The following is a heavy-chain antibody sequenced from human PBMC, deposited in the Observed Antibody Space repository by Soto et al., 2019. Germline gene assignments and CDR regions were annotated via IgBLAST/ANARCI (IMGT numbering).Heavy chain of an antibody. CDR3: ARVGSSGWWTDY. CDR1: GGSISSYY. CDR2: IFYTGST. Sequence: LVILSLTCPFAGGSISSYYSNLIRQPPGKGLEWIGYIFYTGSTNYNPSLESRVTLSADTSKNQFSLRLSSVTAADTAGYYCARVGSSGWWTDYWCQGTRVTVS. J-gene: IGHJ4*02. V-gene: IGHV4-59*01. D-gene: IGHD6-19*01.